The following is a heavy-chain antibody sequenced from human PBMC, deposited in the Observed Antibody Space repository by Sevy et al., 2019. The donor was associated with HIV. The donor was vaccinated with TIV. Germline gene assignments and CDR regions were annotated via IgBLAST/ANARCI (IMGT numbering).Heavy chain of an antibody. Sequence: GGSLRLSCATSGFTFSSNWMTWVRRAPGKGLEWVAIAKQDMSEKDYADSVKGRFTISRDNAKNSLYLEMNSLRAEDTAVYYCARAQQITMLVVIGGLYFDFWGQGTLVTVSS. CDR2: AKQDMSEK. CDR3: ARAQQITMLVVIGGLYFDF. V-gene: IGHV3-7*01. CDR1: GFTFSSNW. D-gene: IGHD3-22*01. J-gene: IGHJ4*02.